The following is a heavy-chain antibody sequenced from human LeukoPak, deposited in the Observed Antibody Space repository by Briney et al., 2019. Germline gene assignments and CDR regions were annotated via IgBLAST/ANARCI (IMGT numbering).Heavy chain of an antibody. J-gene: IGHJ1*01. CDR1: GFTFSSYW. CDR3: ARAPSEIGGYFPEYFRH. Sequence: GGSLRLSCAASGFTFSSYWMHWVRQAPGKGLVWVSRIKSDGSTNYADSVKDRFTISRDNAKNTVSLQMNSLRAEDTGVYYCARAPSEIGGYFPEYFRHWGQGTLVTVSS. D-gene: IGHD3-22*01. V-gene: IGHV3-74*01. CDR2: IKSDGST.